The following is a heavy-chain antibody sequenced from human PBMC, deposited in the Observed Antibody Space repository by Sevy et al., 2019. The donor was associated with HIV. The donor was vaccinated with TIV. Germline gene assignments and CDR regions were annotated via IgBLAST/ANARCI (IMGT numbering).Heavy chain of an antibody. J-gene: IGHJ4*02. CDR2: TYYRSKWYN. V-gene: IGHV6-1*01. CDR1: GDSVSSNSAA. Sequence: QSQTLSLTCAISGDSVSSNSAAWNWIRQSPSRGLEWLGRTYYRSKWYNDYAVSVKSRITINPDTSKNQFSLQRNSVTPEDTAVYYCARGGPSRRSPINFDYWGQGTLVTVSS. CDR3: ARGGPSRRSPINFDY. D-gene: IGHD1-20*01.